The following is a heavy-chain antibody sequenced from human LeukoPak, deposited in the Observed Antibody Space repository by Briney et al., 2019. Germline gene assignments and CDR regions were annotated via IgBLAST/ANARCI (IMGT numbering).Heavy chain of an antibody. CDR2: ISYDGSNK. CDR3: AKMIGYCSGGSCEGDDY. J-gene: IGHJ4*02. D-gene: IGHD2-15*01. CDR1: GFTFSSYG. V-gene: IGHV3-30*18. Sequence: GRSLRLSCAASGFTFSSYGMHWVRQAPGKGLEWVAVISYDGSNKYYADSVKGRFTISRDNSKNTLYLQMNSLRAEDTAVYYCAKMIGYCSGGSCEGDDYWGQGTLVTVSS.